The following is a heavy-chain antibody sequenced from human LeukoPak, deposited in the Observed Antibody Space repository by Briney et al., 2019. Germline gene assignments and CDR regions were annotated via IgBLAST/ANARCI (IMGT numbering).Heavy chain of an antibody. Sequence: ASVKVSCTASGGTFSSYAISWVRQAPGQGLEWMGGIIPIFGTANYAQKFQGRVTITTDESTSTAYMELSSLRSEDTAVYYCARGRCSSTSCRYYYYYYYMDVWGKGTTVTVSS. J-gene: IGHJ6*03. CDR2: IIPIFGTA. D-gene: IGHD2-2*01. V-gene: IGHV1-69*05. CDR3: ARGRCSSTSCRYYYYYYYMDV. CDR1: GGTFSSYA.